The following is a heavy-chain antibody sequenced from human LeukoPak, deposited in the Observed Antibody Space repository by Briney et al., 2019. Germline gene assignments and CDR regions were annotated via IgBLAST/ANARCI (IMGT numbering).Heavy chain of an antibody. CDR3: ARESRQDYVYFDY. V-gene: IGHV4-59*01. CDR1: GDSISSYY. Sequence: PSETLSLTCTVSGDSISSYYWSWLRQPSGKGLEWMGYINYSGNTNYNPSLKSRVTISVDTSKNEFSLRLSAVTAADTAVYYCARESRQDYVYFDYWGQGTLVTVSS. CDR2: INYSGNT. J-gene: IGHJ4*02. D-gene: IGHD4-17*01.